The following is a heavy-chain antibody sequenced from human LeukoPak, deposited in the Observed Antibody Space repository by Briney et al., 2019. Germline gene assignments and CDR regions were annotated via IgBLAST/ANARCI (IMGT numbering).Heavy chain of an antibody. V-gene: IGHV3-23*01. CDR3: AKDVVTAHPWYFDY. CDR2: ISGSGIST. CDR1: GFTLSNND. D-gene: IGHD2-21*02. Sequence: GGSLRLSCAASGFTLSNNDMSWVRQAPGKGLEWVSAISGSGISTYYADSVKGRFTISRDNSRTTLYLQMDSLRAEDTAAYYCAKDVVTAHPWYFDYWGQGTLVTVSS. J-gene: IGHJ4*02.